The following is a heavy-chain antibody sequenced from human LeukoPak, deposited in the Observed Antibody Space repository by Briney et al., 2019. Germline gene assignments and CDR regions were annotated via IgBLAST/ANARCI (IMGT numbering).Heavy chain of an antibody. V-gene: IGHV3-33*01. D-gene: IGHD6-13*01. J-gene: IGHJ4*02. CDR1: GFTFSDYG. CDR2: IWYDGSNK. Sequence: GGSLRLSCAASGFTFSDYGMHWVRQAPGKGLEWVAVIWYDGSNKYYADSVEGRFTVSRDNSKYTLNLQMSSLRAEDTAVYYCARDLGITADGNYFDYWGQGTLVTVSS. CDR3: ARDLGITADGNYFDY.